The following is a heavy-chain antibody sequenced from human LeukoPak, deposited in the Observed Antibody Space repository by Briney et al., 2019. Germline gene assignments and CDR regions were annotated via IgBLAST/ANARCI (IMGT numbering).Heavy chain of an antibody. D-gene: IGHD2-2*02. Sequence: PSETLSLTCAVYGGSFSGYYWSLIRQPPGKGLEWIGEINHSGSTNYNPSLKSRVTISVDTSKNQFSLKLSSVTAADTAVYYCARGSRPIVVVPAAIRVHYYYYYMDVWGKGTTVTVSS. CDR3: ARGSRPIVVVPAAIRVHYYYYYMDV. CDR2: INHSGST. CDR1: GGSFSGYY. V-gene: IGHV4-34*01. J-gene: IGHJ6*03.